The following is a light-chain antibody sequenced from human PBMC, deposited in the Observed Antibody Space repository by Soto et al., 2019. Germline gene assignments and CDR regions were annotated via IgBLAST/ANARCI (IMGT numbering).Light chain of an antibody. CDR1: QSIGTW. J-gene: IGKJ1*01. V-gene: IGKV1-5*01. CDR2: DVS. CDR3: QQYDSSRT. Sequence: DVQMTQSPSTLSASVGDRVTITCRASQSIGTWLAWYQQKPGGAPRLLIYDVSNLESGVPSRFSDSGSGPEFTLTITSLQPEDFGIYYCQQYDSSRTFGQGTKVDLK.